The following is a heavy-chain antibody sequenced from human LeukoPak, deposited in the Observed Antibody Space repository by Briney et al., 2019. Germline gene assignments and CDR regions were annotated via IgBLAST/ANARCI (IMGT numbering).Heavy chain of an antibody. CDR2: INSGGGT. CDR3: ARGKSGYTFGPLDY. J-gene: IGHJ4*02. CDR1: GFTFSSNS. V-gene: IGHV3-53*01. D-gene: IGHD5-18*01. Sequence: GGSLRLSCAASGFTFSSNSMSWVRQAPGKGLEWVSVINSGGGTYYTDSVKGRFTISRDNSKNTLYLQMNSLRAEDTAVYFCARGKSGYTFGPLDYWGQGTLVTVSS.